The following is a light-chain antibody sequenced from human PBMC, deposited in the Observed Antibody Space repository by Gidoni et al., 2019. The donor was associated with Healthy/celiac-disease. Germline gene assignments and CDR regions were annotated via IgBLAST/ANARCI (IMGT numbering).Light chain of an antibody. CDR3: QQSYSTPLT. CDR1: QSISSY. V-gene: IGKV1-39*01. Sequence: DIQMTQSPSSLSASVGDRVTITCRASQSISSYLNWYQQKPGKAPKLRIYAASSLQSGVPSRFSGSGSGTDFTLTISSLQPEDFATYYCQQSYSTPLTFGGXTKVEIK. CDR2: AAS. J-gene: IGKJ4*01.